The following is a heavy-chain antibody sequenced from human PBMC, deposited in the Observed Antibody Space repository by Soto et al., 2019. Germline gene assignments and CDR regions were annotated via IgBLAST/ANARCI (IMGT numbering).Heavy chain of an antibody. D-gene: IGHD1-26*01. V-gene: IGHV3-23*01. J-gene: IGHJ4*02. CDR1: GFTFSTYA. Sequence: EVQPLESGGGLVQPGGSLRLSCAASGFTFSTYAMSWVRQAPGKGLEWVSAIGGSGASTYHADSVKGRFAISRDNSKDTLYLQMNSLRAEDTAVYYCAKLVGSLSMYWGQGALVTVSS. CDR3: AKLVGSLSMY. CDR2: IGGSGAST.